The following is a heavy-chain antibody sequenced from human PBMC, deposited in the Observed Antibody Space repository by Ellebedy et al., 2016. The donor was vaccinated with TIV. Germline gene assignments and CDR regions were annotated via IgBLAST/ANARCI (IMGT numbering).Heavy chain of an antibody. J-gene: IGHJ6*02. Sequence: SETLSLXXTVSGDSISSSGYYWTWVRQHPGGGLEYIGNIYYSGSASYSPSLESRVTMSVDTSQNQFSLKLTSVTAADTAIYYCARDHVEVKGAQYSFYGLDVWGQGTTVTVSS. CDR1: GDSISSSGYY. CDR3: ARDHVEVKGAQYSFYGLDV. V-gene: IGHV4-31*03. CDR2: IYYSGSA. D-gene: IGHD3-10*02.